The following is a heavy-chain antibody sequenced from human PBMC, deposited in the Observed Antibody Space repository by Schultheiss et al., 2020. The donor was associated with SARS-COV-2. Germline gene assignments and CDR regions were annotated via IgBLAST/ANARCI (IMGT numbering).Heavy chain of an antibody. J-gene: IGHJ6*02. V-gene: IGHV4-39*01. CDR3: ARASLTGTTSYYGMDV. Sequence: SETLSLTCTVSGGSISSYYWSWIRQPPGKGLEWIGSIYYSGSTYYNPSLKSRVTISVDTSKNQFSLKLSSVNAADTAVYYCARASLTGTTSYYGMDVWGQGTTVTVSS. CDR1: GGSISSYY. CDR2: IYYSGST. D-gene: IGHD1-7*01.